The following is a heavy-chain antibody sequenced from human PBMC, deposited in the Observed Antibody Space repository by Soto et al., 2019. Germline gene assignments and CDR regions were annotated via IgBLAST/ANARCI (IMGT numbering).Heavy chain of an antibody. CDR1: GFTFSSYA. CDR2: ISGSGGST. Sequence: GGSLRLSCAASGFTFSSYAMSWVRQAPGKGLEWVSAISGSGGSTYYADSVKGRFTISRDNSKNTLYLQMNSLRAEDTAVYYCANSPIGNLTGYFTFDYWGQGTLVTVSS. D-gene: IGHD3-9*01. J-gene: IGHJ4*02. V-gene: IGHV3-23*01. CDR3: ANSPIGNLTGYFTFDY.